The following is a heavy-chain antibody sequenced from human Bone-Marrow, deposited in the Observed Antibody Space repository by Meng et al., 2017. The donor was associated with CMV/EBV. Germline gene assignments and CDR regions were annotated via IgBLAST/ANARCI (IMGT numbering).Heavy chain of an antibody. CDR3: AKDTAALAYGAFDI. Sequence: GESLKISCAASGFTFSSYAMSWVRQAPGKGLEWVSAISGSGGSTYYADSVKGRFTISRDNAKNSLYLQMNSLRAEDTALYYCAKDTAALAYGAFDIWGQGTMVTVSS. D-gene: IGHD2-2*01. J-gene: IGHJ3*02. CDR1: GFTFSSYA. V-gene: IGHV3-23*01. CDR2: ISGSGGST.